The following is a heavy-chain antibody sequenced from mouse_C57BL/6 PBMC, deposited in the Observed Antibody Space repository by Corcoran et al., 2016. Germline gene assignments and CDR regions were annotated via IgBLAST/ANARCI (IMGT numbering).Heavy chain of an antibody. J-gene: IGHJ3*01. CDR1: GYTFTTYG. CDR3: ARSRGRYYGNYGAY. D-gene: IGHD2-1*01. Sequence: QIQLVQSGPELKKPGETVKISCKASGYTFTTYGMSWVKQAPGKGLKWMGWINTYSGVPTYADDFKGRFAFSLETSASTAYLQINNLKNEDTATYVCARSRGRYYGNYGAYWGQGTLVTVSA. V-gene: IGHV9-3*01. CDR2: INTYSGVP.